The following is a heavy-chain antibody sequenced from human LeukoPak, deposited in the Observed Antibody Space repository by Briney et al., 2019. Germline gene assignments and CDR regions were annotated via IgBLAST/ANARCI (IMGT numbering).Heavy chain of an antibody. J-gene: IGHJ4*02. CDR2: ISAYNGNT. Sequence: GASVKVSCKASGYTFTSYAMHWVRQAPGQRLEWMGWISAYNGNTNYAQKLQGRVTMTTDTSTSTAYMELRSLRSDDTAVYYCARGHSDWLDYWGQGTLVTVSS. V-gene: IGHV1-18*01. CDR1: GYTFTSYA. D-gene: IGHD3-9*01. CDR3: ARGHSDWLDY.